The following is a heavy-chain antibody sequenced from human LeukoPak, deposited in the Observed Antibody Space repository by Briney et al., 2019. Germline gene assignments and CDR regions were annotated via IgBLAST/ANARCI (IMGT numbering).Heavy chain of an antibody. J-gene: IGHJ3*02. D-gene: IGHD2-15*01. CDR2: MYYSGTV. Sequence: SETLSLTCTVSADSTSSSDYYWGWIRQPPGKGLEWIGRMYYSGTVYYNSSLKSRITMSGDKSKNQVSLTLSSVTAADTAVYYCARRGRILSAFDIWGQGTMVSVSS. CDR1: ADSTSSSDYY. V-gene: IGHV4-39*01. CDR3: ARRGRILSAFDI.